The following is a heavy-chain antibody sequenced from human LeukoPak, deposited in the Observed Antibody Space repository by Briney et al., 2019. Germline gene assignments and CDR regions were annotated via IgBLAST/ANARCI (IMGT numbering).Heavy chain of an antibody. J-gene: IGHJ4*02. D-gene: IGHD3-10*01. Sequence: PSETLSLTCTVSGGSISTYDWSWIRQPPGKGLEWIGYIYYSGSTNYNPSLKSRVTMSVDTSKNQFSLNLSSVTAADTAVYYCARPHFYFGSGGYYYVDYWGQGTLVTVSS. V-gene: IGHV4-59*08. CDR1: GGSISTYD. CDR3: ARPHFYFGSGGYYYVDY. CDR2: IYYSGST.